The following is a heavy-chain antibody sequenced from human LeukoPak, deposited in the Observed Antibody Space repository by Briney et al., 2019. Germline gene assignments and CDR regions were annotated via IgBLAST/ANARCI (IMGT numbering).Heavy chain of an antibody. CDR1: GFSLSSYA. D-gene: IGHD3-10*01. J-gene: IGHJ4*02. CDR3: ARDSSMLRGPLVIYYFDF. V-gene: IGHV3-23*01. Sequence: GGSLRLSCAASGFSLSSYAMSWVRQAPGKGLEWVSAISSSDDGTYHADSVKGRFTISRDNSKNTLYLQMNSLRVEDTAVYYCARDSSMLRGPLVIYYFDFWGQGTLVTVSS. CDR2: ISSSDDGT.